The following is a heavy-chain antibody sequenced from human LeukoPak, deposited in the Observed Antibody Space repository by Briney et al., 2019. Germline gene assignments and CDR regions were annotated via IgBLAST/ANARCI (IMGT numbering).Heavy chain of an antibody. D-gene: IGHD6-19*01. CDR3: ARDVGTSGWHTFDY. Sequence: SQTLPLTCDISGESVSSKNGAWNWIRQSPSRGLEWLGRTYYRSKWYTDYAVSMNGRITISPDTSKNQFSLQLNSVTPDDTAVYYCARDVGTSGWHTFDYWGQGTLVTVSS. J-gene: IGHJ4*02. CDR1: GESVSSKNGA. CDR2: TYYRSKWYT. V-gene: IGHV6-1*01.